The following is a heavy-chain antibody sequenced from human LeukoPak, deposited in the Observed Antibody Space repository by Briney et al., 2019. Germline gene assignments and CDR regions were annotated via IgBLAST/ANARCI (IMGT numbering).Heavy chain of an antibody. V-gene: IGHV3-30*04. CDR2: ISYDGRQN. CDR1: GFTFSTYA. Sequence: GGSLRLSCAASGFTFSTYAMNWVRQAPGKGLEWVAVISYDGRQNYYADSVKGRFTISRDNSKNTLYLQMNSLRAEDTAVYYCARADSSGYLYFDYWGQGTLVTVSS. D-gene: IGHD3-22*01. CDR3: ARADSSGYLYFDY. J-gene: IGHJ4*02.